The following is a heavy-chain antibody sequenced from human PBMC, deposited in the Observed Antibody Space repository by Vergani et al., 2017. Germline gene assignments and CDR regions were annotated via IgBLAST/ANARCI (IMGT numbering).Heavy chain of an antibody. CDR1: GGSISSSSYY. Sequence: QLQLQESGPGLVKPSETLSLTCTVSGGSISSSSYYWGWIRQPPGKGLEWIGSIYYSGGTYYNPSLNSRVTISVDTSNNLFSLKLSSVTAADTAVYYCAGLTSSVGANPSGYYFDYWGQGTVVTVSS. J-gene: IGHJ4*02. V-gene: IGHV4-39*01. CDR2: IYYSGGT. D-gene: IGHD4/OR15-4a*01. CDR3: AGLTSSVGANPSGYYFDY.